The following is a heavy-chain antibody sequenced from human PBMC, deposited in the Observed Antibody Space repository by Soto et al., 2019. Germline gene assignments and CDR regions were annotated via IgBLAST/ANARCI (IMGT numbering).Heavy chain of an antibody. CDR3: VRDGTKTLRDWFDL. J-gene: IGHJ5*02. V-gene: IGHV4-4*07. CDR1: GATMIGFY. D-gene: IGHD1-1*01. CDR2: IYATGTT. Sequence: SPCLSVGCTVAGATMIGFYWSCIRKSAGKGLEWIGRIYATGTTDYNPSLKSRVMMSVDTSKKQFSLKLMSVTAADAAVYYCVRDGTKTLRDWFDLWGQGISVTAS.